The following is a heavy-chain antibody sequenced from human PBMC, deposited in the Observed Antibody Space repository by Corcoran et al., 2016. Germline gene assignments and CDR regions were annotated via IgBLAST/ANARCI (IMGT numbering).Heavy chain of an antibody. J-gene: IGHJ1*01. D-gene: IGHD4-4*01. Sequence: QVQLQESGPGLVKPSETLSLTCTVSGGSVSSGSYYWSWIRQPPGKGMEWIGYIYYSGSTTYNPSLQIQVHISVDTSKNQVSLKLSTVTSADTSVEYWVSDVGNSEAEYFQHWGQGTLVTVSS. V-gene: IGHV4-61*01. CDR1: GGSVSSGSYY. CDR2: IYYSGST. CDR3: VSDVGNSEAEYFQH.